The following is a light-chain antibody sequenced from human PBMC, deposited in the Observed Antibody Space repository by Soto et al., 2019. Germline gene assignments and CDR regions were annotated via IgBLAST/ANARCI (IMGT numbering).Light chain of an antibody. CDR3: QQDGSSPVT. CDR1: QSVSSSY. CDR2: GAS. J-gene: IGKJ5*01. Sequence: IVLTQSPGTLSLSPGERATLSCRASQSVSSSYLAWYQQKPGQAPRLLIYGASSRATGIPDRFSGSGSGTDFTLTINRLEPEDFAVYYCQQDGSSPVTFGQGTRLEIK. V-gene: IGKV3-20*01.